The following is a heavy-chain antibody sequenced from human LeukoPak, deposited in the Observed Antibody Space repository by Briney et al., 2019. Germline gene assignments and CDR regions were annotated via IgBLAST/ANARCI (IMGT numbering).Heavy chain of an antibody. CDR2: VYKSGGT. V-gene: IGHV4-61*01. CDR1: GVSVSSGNYY. CDR3: ARTYDSDLDAFDI. Sequence: SETLSLTCTVSGVSVSSGNYYWSWIRQPPGKGLEWIGYVYKSGGTNYNPSLKGRVTISVDTSKNQFSLKLSPVTAADTAVYYCARTYDSDLDAFDIWGQGTMVTVSS. J-gene: IGHJ3*02. D-gene: IGHD3-22*01.